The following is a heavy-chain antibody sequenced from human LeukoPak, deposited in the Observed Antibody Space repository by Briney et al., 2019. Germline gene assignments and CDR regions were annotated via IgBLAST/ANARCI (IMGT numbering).Heavy chain of an antibody. CDR2: IYYSGST. CDR1: GGSIITSSYY. J-gene: IGHJ5*02. D-gene: IGHD6-13*01. Sequence: SETLSLTCTVSGGSIITSSYYWGWIRQPPGKGLEWIGSIYYSGSTYYNPSLKSRVTISVDTSKNQFSLKLSSVTAADTAVYYCARSSGYSSSGGLNWFDTWGQGTLVTVSS. CDR3: ARSSGYSSSGGLNWFDT. V-gene: IGHV4-39*01.